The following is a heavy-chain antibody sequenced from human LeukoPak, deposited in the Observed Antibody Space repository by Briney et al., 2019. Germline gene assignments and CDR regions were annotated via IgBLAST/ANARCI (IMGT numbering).Heavy chain of an antibody. CDR2: INPNSGGT. J-gene: IGHJ4*02. CDR3: ATDPHCSSTSCYAPWTY. V-gene: IGHV1-2*02. CDR1: GYTFTGYY. Sequence: ASVKVSCKASGYTFTGYYMHWVRQAPGQGLEWMGWINPNSGGTNYAQKFQGRVTMTRDTSISTAYMELSSLRSEDTAVYYCATDPHCSSTSCYAPWTYWGQGTLVTVSS. D-gene: IGHD2-2*01.